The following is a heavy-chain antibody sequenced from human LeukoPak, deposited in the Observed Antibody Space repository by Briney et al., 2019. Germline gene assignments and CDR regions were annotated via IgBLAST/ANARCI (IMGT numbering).Heavy chain of an antibody. V-gene: IGHV3-23*01. J-gene: IGHJ4*02. D-gene: IGHD3-3*01. CDR2: ISGSGGST. Sequence: GGSLRLSCAASGFTFSSYAMSWVRQAPGKGLEWVSAISGSGGSTYYADSVKGRFTISRDNSKNTLYLQVNSLRAEDTAVYYCAKDSRGPYYDFWSGYLGFDYWGQGTLVTVSS. CDR1: GFTFSSYA. CDR3: AKDSRGPYYDFWSGYLGFDY.